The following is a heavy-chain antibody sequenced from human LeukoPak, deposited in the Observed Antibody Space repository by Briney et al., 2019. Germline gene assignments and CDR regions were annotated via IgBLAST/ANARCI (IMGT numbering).Heavy chain of an antibody. J-gene: IGHJ5*02. CDR3: AILAEYCNSGSCYLGWFDP. V-gene: IGHV4-4*07. CDR2: IHTSGST. Sequence: SETLSLTCTVSGGSISSYYWSWIRQPAGKGLEWIGRIHTSGSTNYSPSLKSRVTMSVDTSKNQFSLKLSSVTAADTAVYYCAILAEYCNSGSCYLGWFDPWGQGTLVTVSS. CDR1: GGSISSYY. D-gene: IGHD2-15*01.